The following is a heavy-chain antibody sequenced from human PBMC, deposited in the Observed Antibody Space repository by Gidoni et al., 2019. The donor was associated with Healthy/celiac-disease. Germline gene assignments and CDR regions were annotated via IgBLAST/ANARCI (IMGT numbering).Heavy chain of an antibody. CDR1: GFSLSTSGMC. CDR3: ARVLRLGELSFDY. J-gene: IGHJ4*02. V-gene: IGHV2-70*01. D-gene: IGHD3-16*02. CDR2: IDWDDDK. Sequence: QVTLRESGPALVKPTQTPTLTCTFPGFSLSTSGMCVSWIRQPPGKALEWLALIDWDDDKYYSTSLKTRLPISKDTSKNQVVLTMTNMYPVDTATYYCARVLRLGELSFDYWGQGTLVTVSS.